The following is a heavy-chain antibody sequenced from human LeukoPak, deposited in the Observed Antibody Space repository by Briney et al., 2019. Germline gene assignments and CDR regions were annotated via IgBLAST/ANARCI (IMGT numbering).Heavy chain of an antibody. CDR3: ATGLLAHCSSTSCYRPRSPTGAFDI. V-gene: IGHV1-18*01. CDR1: GYTFTSYG. Sequence: ASVKVSCKASGYTFTSYGISWVRQAPGQGLEWMGWISAYNGNTNYAQKLQGRVTMTTDTSTSTAYMELRSLRSDDTAVYYCATGLLAHCSSTSCYRPRSPTGAFDIWGQGTMVTVSS. CDR2: ISAYNGNT. J-gene: IGHJ3*02. D-gene: IGHD2-2*01.